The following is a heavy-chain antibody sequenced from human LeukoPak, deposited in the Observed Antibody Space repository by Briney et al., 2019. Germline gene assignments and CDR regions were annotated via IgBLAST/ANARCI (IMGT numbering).Heavy chain of an antibody. D-gene: IGHD2-15*01. J-gene: IGHJ6*02. V-gene: IGHV1-2*02. Sequence: ASVKISCKASGYTFTGYYMHWVRQAPGQGLEWMGWINPNSGGTNYAQKFQGRVTMTRDTSISTAYMELSRLRSDDTAVYYCAREGYCSGGSCYSYYYYYGMDVWGQGTTVTVSS. CDR2: INPNSGGT. CDR3: AREGYCSGGSCYSYYYYYGMDV. CDR1: GYTFTGYY.